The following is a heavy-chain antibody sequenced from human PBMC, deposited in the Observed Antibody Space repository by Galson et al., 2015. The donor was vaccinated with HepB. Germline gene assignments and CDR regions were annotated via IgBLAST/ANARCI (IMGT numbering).Heavy chain of an antibody. Sequence: SETLSLTCTVSGGSISNYYWTWIRQPPGKGLEWIGYSYYSGRTNYNPSLKSRVTISVDTSKNQFSLNLRSVTAADTAVYFCARRICRGATCYYGYWGQGTLVTVSS. CDR2: SYYSGRT. CDR1: GGSISNYY. CDR3: ARRICRGATCYYGY. J-gene: IGHJ4*02. V-gene: IGHV4-59*12. D-gene: IGHD3-22*01.